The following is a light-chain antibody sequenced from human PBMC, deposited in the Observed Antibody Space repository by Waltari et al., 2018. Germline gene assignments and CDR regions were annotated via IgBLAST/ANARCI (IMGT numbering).Light chain of an antibody. CDR3: LQYNSNPPT. J-gene: IGKJ1*01. CDR2: AAS. V-gene: IGKV1-17*01. Sequence: DIQMTQSPSSMSASAGARVTITCRASQGISTYLNWYQQKPGKAPKRLIYAASSLESGVPSRFSGSGSGTDFTLTISSLQPEDFATYYCLQYNSNPPTFGQGTKVEIK. CDR1: QGISTY.